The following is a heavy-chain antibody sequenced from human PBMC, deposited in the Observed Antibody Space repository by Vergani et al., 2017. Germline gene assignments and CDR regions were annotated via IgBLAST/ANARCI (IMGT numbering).Heavy chain of an antibody. CDR1: GFTFSSYG. CDR3: AKDRNIVVVPAAMGALDI. Sequence: QVQLVESGGGVVQPGRSLRLSCAASGFTFSSYGMHWVRQAPGKGLEWVAVISYDGSNKYYADSVKGRFTISRDNSKNTLYLQMNSLRAEDTAVYYCAKDRNIVVVPAAMGALDIWGQGTMVTVSS. CDR2: ISYDGSNK. J-gene: IGHJ3*02. D-gene: IGHD2-2*01. V-gene: IGHV3-30*18.